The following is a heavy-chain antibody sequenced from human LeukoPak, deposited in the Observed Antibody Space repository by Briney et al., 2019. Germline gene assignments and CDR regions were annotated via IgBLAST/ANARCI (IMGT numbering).Heavy chain of an antibody. CDR3: TTDWVSHRVAGTSSLINNGFDP. CDR2: IKSKTDGGTT. Sequence: GGSLRLSCAASGFTFSNAWMSWVRQAPGKGLEWVGRIKSKTDGGTTDYAAPVKVRFTIARDNSKNKLYLKSNSLKTEDTAVYYCTTDWVSHRVAGTSSLINNGFDPWGQGTLVTVSS. J-gene: IGHJ5*02. V-gene: IGHV3-15*01. D-gene: IGHD6-19*01. CDR1: GFTFSNAW.